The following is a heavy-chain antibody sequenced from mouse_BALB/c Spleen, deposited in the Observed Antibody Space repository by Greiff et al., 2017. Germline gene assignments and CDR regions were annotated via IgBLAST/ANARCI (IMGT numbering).Heavy chain of an antibody. CDR1: GFTFSSYG. CDR3: ARQSGSSPYYFDY. Sequence: EVQLVESGGDLVKPGGSLKLSCAASGFTFSSYGMSWVRQTPDKRLEWVATISSGGSYTYYPDSVKGRFTISRDNAKNTLYLQMSSLKSEDTAMYYCARQSGSSPYYFDYWGQGTTLTVSS. D-gene: IGHD1-1*01. J-gene: IGHJ2*01. V-gene: IGHV5-6*01. CDR2: ISSGGSYT.